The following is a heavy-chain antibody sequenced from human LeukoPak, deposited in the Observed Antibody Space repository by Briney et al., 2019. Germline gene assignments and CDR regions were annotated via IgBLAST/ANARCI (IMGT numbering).Heavy chain of an antibody. V-gene: IGHV3-66*01. CDR1: GFTVSSNY. D-gene: IGHD2-2*01. Sequence: QPGGSLRLSCAASGFTVSSNYMSWVRQAPGKGLEWVSGLYSGGGTYYADSVKGRLDISRDNSKNTLYLQMNSLRAEDTAVYYCARDWVQYALPRYSDCWGQGALVTVSS. CDR2: LYSGGGT. J-gene: IGHJ4*02. CDR3: ARDWVQYALPRYSDC.